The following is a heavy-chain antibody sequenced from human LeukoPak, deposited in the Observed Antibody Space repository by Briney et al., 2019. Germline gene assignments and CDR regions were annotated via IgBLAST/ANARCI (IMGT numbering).Heavy chain of an antibody. CDR2: IYYSGST. CDR3: ARARGQRVIGYFDY. Sequence: SETLSLTCTVSGGSTSSYYWSWIRQPPGEGLGWSGYIYYSGSTNYNPSLKSRVTISVDTSKNQFSLKLSSVTAADTAVYYCARARGQRVIGYFDYWGQGTLVTVSS. V-gene: IGHV4-59*01. CDR1: GGSTSSYY. J-gene: IGHJ4*02. D-gene: IGHD3-22*01.